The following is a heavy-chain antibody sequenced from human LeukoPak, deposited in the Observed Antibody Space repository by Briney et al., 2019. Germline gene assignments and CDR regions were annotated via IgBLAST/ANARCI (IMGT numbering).Heavy chain of an antibody. J-gene: IGHJ4*02. Sequence: GGSLRLSCAASGFTFDDYAMHWVRQAPGKGLEWVSGISWNSGSIGYAASVRGRFTISKDNAKNSLYLQMNSLRAEDMALYYCAKSYGDYALDYWGQGTLVTVPS. CDR1: GFTFDDYA. V-gene: IGHV3-9*03. CDR3: AKSYGDYALDY. CDR2: ISWNSGSI. D-gene: IGHD4-17*01.